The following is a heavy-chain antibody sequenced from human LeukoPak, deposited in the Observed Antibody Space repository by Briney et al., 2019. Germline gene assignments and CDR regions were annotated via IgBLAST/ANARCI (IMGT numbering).Heavy chain of an antibody. D-gene: IGHD3-10*01. CDR1: GGSISSSSYY. J-gene: IGHJ4*02. CDR3: ARHDLGDYYGSGSYPN. Sequence: PSETLSLTCTVSGGSISSSSYYWGWIRQPPGKGLEWIGSIYYSGSTYYNPSLKSRVAISVDTSKNQFSLKLSSVTAADTAVYYCARHDLGDYYGSGSYPNWGQGTLVTVSS. CDR2: IYYSGST. V-gene: IGHV4-39*01.